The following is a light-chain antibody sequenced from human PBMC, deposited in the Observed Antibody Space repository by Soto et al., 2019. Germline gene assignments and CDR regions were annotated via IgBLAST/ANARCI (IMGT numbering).Light chain of an antibody. CDR2: AAS. CDR1: QTIISY. Sequence: IQMTQSPSSLSASLGDRVTIACRASQTIISYLNWYQQKPGKAPKLLIFAASTLRPGVPSRFIGSGSGTEFTLTINSLQPEDFATYYCQQSYSTLITFGQGTRLEIK. J-gene: IGKJ5*01. V-gene: IGKV1-39*01. CDR3: QQSYSTLIT.